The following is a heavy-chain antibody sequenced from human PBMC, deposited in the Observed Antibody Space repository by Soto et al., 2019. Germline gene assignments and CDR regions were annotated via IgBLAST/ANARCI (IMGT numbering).Heavy chain of an antibody. V-gene: IGHV4-34*02. CDR2: INHSGGT. CDR1: GGSFSGYY. D-gene: IGHD3-3*02. J-gene: IGHJ6*02. Sequence: QVQLQQWGAGLLKPSETLSLTCVVYGGSFSGYYLTWIRQAPGKGREWIGEINHSGGTNYTSSLKSGVTISVDTSKYQFSRILYSVNAADKAVYYCARDRKYYHFWSGYQNEGPYDMDVWGQGTPVTVSS. CDR3: ARDRKYYHFWSGYQNEGPYDMDV.